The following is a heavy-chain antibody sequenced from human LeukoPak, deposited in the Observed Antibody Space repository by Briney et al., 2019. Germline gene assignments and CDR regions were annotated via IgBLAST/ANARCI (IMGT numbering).Heavy chain of an antibody. V-gene: IGHV3-21*01. CDR1: GFTFSSYS. J-gene: IGHJ3*02. CDR2: ISSSSSYI. CDR3: ASEQRGGAFDI. D-gene: IGHD3-16*01. Sequence: GGSLRLSCAASGFTFSSYSMNWDCQAPGKGLEWVSSISSSSSYIYYADSVKGRFTISRDNAKNSLYLQMNSLRAKDTAVYYCASEQRGGAFDIWGQGTMVTVSS.